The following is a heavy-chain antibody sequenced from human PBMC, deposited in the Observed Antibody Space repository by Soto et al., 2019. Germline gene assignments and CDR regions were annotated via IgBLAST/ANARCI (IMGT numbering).Heavy chain of an antibody. J-gene: IGHJ4*02. CDR1: QFTFGIYS. D-gene: IGHD6-6*01. V-gene: IGHV3-21*01. CDR2: ISSSSSYI. CDR3: ARDYLGSSPYYFDY. Sequence: GGSLRLSCAASQFTFGIYSMNWVRQAPGQGLEWVSSISSSSSYIYYADSVKGRFTISRDNAKNSLYLQMNSLRAEDTAVYYCARDYLGSSPYYFDYWGQGTLVTVSS.